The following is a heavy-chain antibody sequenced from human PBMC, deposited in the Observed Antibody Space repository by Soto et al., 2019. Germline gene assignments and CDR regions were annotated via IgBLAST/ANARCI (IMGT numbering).Heavy chain of an antibody. CDR3: AKVKWPRHYYYYGMDV. J-gene: IGHJ6*02. CDR2: ISYDGSNK. Sequence: GGSLRLSCAASGFTFSSYGMHWVRQAPGKGLEWVAVISYDGSNKYYVDSVKGRFTISRDNSKNTLYLQMNSLRAEDTAVYYCAKVKWPRHYYYYGMDVWGQGTTVTVSS. CDR1: GFTFSSYG. D-gene: IGHD5-12*01. V-gene: IGHV3-30*18.